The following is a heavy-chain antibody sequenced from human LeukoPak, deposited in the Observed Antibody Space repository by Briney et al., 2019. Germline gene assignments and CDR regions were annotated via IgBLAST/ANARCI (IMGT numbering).Heavy chain of an antibody. CDR1: GFTFSSYW. V-gene: IGHV3-7*01. CDR2: IKQDGSEK. Sequence: SGGSLRLSCAASGFTFSSYWMSWVRQAPGKGLEWVANIKQDGSEKYYVDSVKGRFTISRDNAKNSLYLQMNSLRAEDTAVYYCARPLDGYYYYGMDVWGQGTTVTVPS. J-gene: IGHJ6*02. CDR3: ARPLDGYYYYGMDV. D-gene: IGHD1-1*01.